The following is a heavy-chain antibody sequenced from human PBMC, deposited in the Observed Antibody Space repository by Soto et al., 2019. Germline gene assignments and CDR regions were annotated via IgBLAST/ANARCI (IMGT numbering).Heavy chain of an antibody. CDR3: ARHPGYAVPTVYATHYFNY. J-gene: IGHJ4*02. CDR1: GDSISSDNYY. Sequence: QLQLQESGPGLVKPSETLSLTCTVSGDSISSDNYYCGWIRQPPGKGLEWIGSIYYTGSRYYNPSLKRRVTMSVDTSKRQFALKLSSVTAADTAVYYCARHPGYAVPTVYATHYFNYWGQGILVTVST. CDR2: IYYTGSR. V-gene: IGHV4-39*01. D-gene: IGHD2-8*01.